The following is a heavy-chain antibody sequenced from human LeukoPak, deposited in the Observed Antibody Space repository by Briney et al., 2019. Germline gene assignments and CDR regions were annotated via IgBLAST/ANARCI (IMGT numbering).Heavy chain of an antibody. CDR2: IKQDGTQK. D-gene: IGHD2-21*02. CDR1: GFTFSNYW. J-gene: IGHJ3*02. V-gene: IGHV3-7*05. CDR3: ARDCGSDCSQAFDI. Sequence: GGSLRLSYAASGFTFSNYWMSWVRQAPGKGLEWVADIKQDGTQKYYMDSVEGRFTISRDNAKNSLYLQMNSLRVEDTAVYYCARDCGSDCSQAFDIWGQGTMVTVSS.